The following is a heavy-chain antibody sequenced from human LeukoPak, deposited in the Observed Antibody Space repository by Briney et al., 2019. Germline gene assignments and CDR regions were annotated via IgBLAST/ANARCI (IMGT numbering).Heavy chain of an antibody. Sequence: PSETLSLTCAVYGGSFSGYYWSWIRQPPGKGREWIGEINHSGSTNYNPSLKSRVTISVDTSKNQFSLQLNSVTPEDTAVYYCARDRGYYYYGMDVWGQGTTVTVSS. CDR3: ARDRGYYYYGMDV. D-gene: IGHD3-10*01. J-gene: IGHJ6*02. V-gene: IGHV4-34*01. CDR1: GGSFSGYY. CDR2: INHSGST.